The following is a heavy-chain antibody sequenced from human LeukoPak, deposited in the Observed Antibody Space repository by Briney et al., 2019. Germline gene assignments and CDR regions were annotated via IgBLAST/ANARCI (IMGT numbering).Heavy chain of an antibody. CDR1: GFTFSTYS. CDR2: ILYDGSNK. V-gene: IGHV3-30*04. CDR3: ARDPYSGGYGSYYYYYMDV. Sequence: GGSLRLSCAASGFTFSTYSMSWVRQAPGKGLEWVAVILYDGSNKYYADSVKGRFTISRDNAKNSVYLEMNSLRAEDTAVYYCARDPYSGGYGSYYYYYMDVWGKGTTVTISS. J-gene: IGHJ6*03. D-gene: IGHD1-26*01.